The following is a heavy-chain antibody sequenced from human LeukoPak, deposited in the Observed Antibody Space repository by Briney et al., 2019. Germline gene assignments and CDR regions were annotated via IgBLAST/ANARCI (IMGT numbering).Heavy chain of an antibody. D-gene: IGHD3-10*01. Sequence: SVKVSCKASGGTFSSYAISWVRQAPGQGLEWMGRIIPILGIANYAQKFQGRVTITADKSTSTAYMELSSLRSEDTAVYYCARERMVRGGDAFDIWGQGTMVTVSS. CDR1: GGTFSSYA. CDR2: IIPILGIA. V-gene: IGHV1-69*04. CDR3: ARERMVRGGDAFDI. J-gene: IGHJ3*02.